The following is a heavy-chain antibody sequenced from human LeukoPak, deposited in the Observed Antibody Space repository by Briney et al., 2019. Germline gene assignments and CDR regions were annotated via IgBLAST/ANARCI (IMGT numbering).Heavy chain of an antibody. D-gene: IGHD6-19*01. CDR1: GGSFSGYY. V-gene: IGHV4-34*01. CDR3: ARALVRWLGPTYFDY. J-gene: IGHJ4*02. CDR2: INHSGST. Sequence: SETLSPTCAVYGGSFSGYYWSWIRQPPGKGLEWIGEINHSGSTNYNPSLKSRVTISVDTSKNQFSLKLSSVTAADTAVYYCARALVRWLGPTYFDYWGQGTLVTVSS.